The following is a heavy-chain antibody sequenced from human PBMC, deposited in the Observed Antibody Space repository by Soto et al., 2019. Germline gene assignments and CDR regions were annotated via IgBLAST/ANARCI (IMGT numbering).Heavy chain of an antibody. J-gene: IGHJ4*02. CDR1: GFTFSSYS. V-gene: IGHV3-48*01. CDR2: ISSSSSTI. CDR3: ARGPVDQLLFYFDY. Sequence: GGSLRLSCAASGFTFSSYSMNWVRQAPGKGLEWVSYISSSSSTIYYADSVKGRFTISRDNAKNSLYLQMNSLRAEDTAVYYCARGPVDQLLFYFDYWGQGTLGTVSS. D-gene: IGHD2-2*01.